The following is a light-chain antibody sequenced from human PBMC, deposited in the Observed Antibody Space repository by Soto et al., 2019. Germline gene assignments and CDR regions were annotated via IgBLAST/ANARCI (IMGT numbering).Light chain of an antibody. CDR2: HAS. CDR1: QSVGRDY. V-gene: IGKV3-20*01. J-gene: IGKJ4*01. Sequence: EIVLTQSPGTLSLSPGESVTLSCRASQSVGRDYLAWFQHKPGQAPRLLVHHASTRATGVPDRFSGSGSGTDFTFTVSRLEPEDFAIYYCHQYASEPLTFGGGTKLEIK. CDR3: HQYASEPLT.